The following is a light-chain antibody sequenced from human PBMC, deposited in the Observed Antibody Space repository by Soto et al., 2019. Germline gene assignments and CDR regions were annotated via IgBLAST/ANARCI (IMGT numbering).Light chain of an antibody. V-gene: IGKV3-20*01. CDR3: PQYGSSPCP. CDR1: QSVNSNY. Sequence: GVTHSPGTLSFAPGEMATLSFRASQSVNSNYFTWYQQIPGQAPRLLIYLTSNRAAGIPARFSGSGSETDFTLTISRLEPEDFAVYYCPQYGSSPCPFGQGTKV. J-gene: IGKJ1*01. CDR2: LTS.